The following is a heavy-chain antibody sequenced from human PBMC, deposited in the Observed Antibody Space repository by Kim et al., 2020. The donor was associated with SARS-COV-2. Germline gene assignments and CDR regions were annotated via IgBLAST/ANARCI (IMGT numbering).Heavy chain of an antibody. D-gene: IGHD3-10*01. Sequence: GGSLRLSCTISGLTFGDYAMSWFRQAPGKGLEWVGFIRSKAYRGTTEYAASVKGRFTISRDDSNYIAYLQIDSLRTEDTAVYYCTSNSRLLFSDRFFDHWGQGTLVTVSS. CDR1: GLTFGDYA. CDR3: TSNSRLLFSDRFFDH. J-gene: IGHJ4*02. CDR2: IRSKAYRGTT. V-gene: IGHV3-49*03.